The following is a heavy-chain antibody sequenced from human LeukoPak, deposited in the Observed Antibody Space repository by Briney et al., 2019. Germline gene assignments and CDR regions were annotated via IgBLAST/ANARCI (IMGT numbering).Heavy chain of an antibody. CDR3: ARDRALDY. CDR1: GWTFSRYV. CDR2: ISYDGSNK. V-gene: IGHV3-30-3*01. Sequence: GGALRVSCVASGWTFSRYVMHWVGQARARGLEWVAVISYDGSNKYYADSVKGRFTISRDNSKNTLYLQMHSLRAEDTAVYYCARDRALDYWGQGTLVTVSS. J-gene: IGHJ4*02. D-gene: IGHD3-10*01.